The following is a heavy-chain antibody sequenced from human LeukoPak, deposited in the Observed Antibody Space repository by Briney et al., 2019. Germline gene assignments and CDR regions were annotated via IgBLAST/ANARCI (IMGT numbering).Heavy chain of an antibody. D-gene: IGHD5-24*01. CDR3: AKGGRDGYNFDY. V-gene: IGHV3-23*01. CDR1: GFTFSSYA. J-gene: IGHJ4*02. Sequence: GGPLRLSCEASGFTFSSYAMRWLRQATGEALEWVSAISGSGDSTFCADSLKGRFTNSRDNSKNTLYLQMNSLRAEDTAVYYCAKGGRDGYNFDYWGQGTLVTVSS. CDR2: ISGSGDST.